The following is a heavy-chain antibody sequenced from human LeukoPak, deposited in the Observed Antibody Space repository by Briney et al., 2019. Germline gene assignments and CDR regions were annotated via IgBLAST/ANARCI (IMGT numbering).Heavy chain of an antibody. CDR1: GFTFSSYW. V-gene: IGHV3-7*03. D-gene: IGHD2-15*01. J-gene: IGHJ6*04. CDR3: ARVESVVVVAANYANYYYYGMDV. Sequence: GGSLRLSCAASGFTFSSYWMSWVRQAPGKGLEWVANIKQDGSEKYYVDSVKGRFTISRDNAKNSLYLQMNSLRAEDTAVYYCARVESVVVVAANYANYYYYGMDVWGKGTTVTVSS. CDR2: IKQDGSEK.